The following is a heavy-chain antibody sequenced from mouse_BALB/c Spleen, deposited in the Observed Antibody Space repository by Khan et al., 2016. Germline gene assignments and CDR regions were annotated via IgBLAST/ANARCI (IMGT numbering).Heavy chain of an antibody. CDR1: GYTFTDYS. J-gene: IGHJ2*01. V-gene: IGHV9-2-1*01. Sequence: QIQLVQSGPELKKPGETVKISCKASGYTFTDYSMHWVKQAPGKGLKWMGWINTETGEPTYADDFKGRFAFSLETSASTAYLQINNLKNEDTATYCCARGAYYYGSSYRLYYFDYWGQGTTLTVSS. CDR2: INTETGEP. D-gene: IGHD1-1*01. CDR3: ARGAYYYGSSYRLYYFDY.